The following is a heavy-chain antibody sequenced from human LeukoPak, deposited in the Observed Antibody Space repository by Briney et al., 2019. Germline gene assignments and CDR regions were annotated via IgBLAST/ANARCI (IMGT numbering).Heavy chain of an antibody. D-gene: IGHD5-12*01. CDR1: GYTFTGYY. J-gene: IGHJ4*02. CDR3: ARDLEVGYSGDVGY. V-gene: IGHV1-2*02. CDR2: IKSNSGDT. Sequence: ASLKGSCKASGYTFTGYYMHWVRQAPGQGLEWMGWIKSNSGDTNYAQKFQGRVTMTSDTSINTAYMELTRLISDDTAVYYCARDLEVGYSGDVGYWGQGTLVTVSS.